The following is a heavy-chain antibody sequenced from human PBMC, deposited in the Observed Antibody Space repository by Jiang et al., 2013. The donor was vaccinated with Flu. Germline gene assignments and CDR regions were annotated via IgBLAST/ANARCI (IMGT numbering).Heavy chain of an antibody. CDR2: IDPSDSYT. CDR1: GYSFTSYW. D-gene: IGHD3-10*01. CDR3: ARRGDDRGVISQAFDY. V-gene: IGHV5-10-1*01. J-gene: IGHJ4*02. Sequence: GAEVKKPGESLRISCKGSGYSFTSYWISWVRQMPGKGLEWMGRIDPSDSYTNYSPSFQGHVTISADKSISTAYLQWSSLKASDTAMYYCARRGDDRGVISQAFDYWGQGTLVTVSS.